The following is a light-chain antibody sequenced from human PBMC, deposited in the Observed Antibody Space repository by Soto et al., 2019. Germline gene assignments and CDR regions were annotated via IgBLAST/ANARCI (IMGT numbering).Light chain of an antibody. Sequence: ETVMTQSPATLSVSPGEKPPPSCRPGQVVTASLAWYQQKPGQAPRLLIRGASARATGIPARFSGSGSGTEFTLTISSLQSEDFAVYYCQQYNQWPLTFGGGTKVEI. CDR1: QVVTAS. V-gene: IGKV3-15*01. J-gene: IGKJ4*01. CDR2: GAS. CDR3: QQYNQWPLT.